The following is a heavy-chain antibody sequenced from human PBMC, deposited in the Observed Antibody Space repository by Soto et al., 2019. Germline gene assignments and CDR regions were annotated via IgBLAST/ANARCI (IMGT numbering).Heavy chain of an antibody. V-gene: IGHV3-48*03. D-gene: IGHD3-16*01. CDR2: ISSSGSTI. CDR1: GFTFSSYE. J-gene: IGHJ4*02. Sequence: PGGSLRLSCAASGFTFSSYEMNWDRQAPGKGLEWVSYISSSGSTIYYADSVKGRFTISRDNAKNSLYLQMNSLRAEDTAVYYCARLWGGYYFDYWGQGTLVTVSS. CDR3: ARLWGGYYFDY.